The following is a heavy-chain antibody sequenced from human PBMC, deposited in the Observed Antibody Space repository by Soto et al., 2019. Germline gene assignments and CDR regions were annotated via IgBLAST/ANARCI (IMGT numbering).Heavy chain of an antibody. CDR2: ITNSGDST. J-gene: IGHJ4*02. CDR3: ARRSQYKSGPFDY. V-gene: IGHV3-23*01. Sequence: GGSLRLSCAASGFTFSSYAMNWVRQAPGRGQEWVTAITNSGDSTYYADTVNGRFTISRDNSENTLYFQMNVLRVVDTALYYCARRSQYKSGPFDYWGQGTLVTVSS. D-gene: IGHD5-12*01. CDR1: GFTFSSYA.